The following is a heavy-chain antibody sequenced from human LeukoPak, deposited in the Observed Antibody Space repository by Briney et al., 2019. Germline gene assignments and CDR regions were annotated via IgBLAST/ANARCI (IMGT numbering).Heavy chain of an antibody. CDR2: IIPIFGTA. V-gene: IGHV1-69*13. CDR1: GGTFSSYA. Sequence: GASVKVSCKASGGTFSSYAISWVRQAPGQGLEWMGGIIPIFGTANYAQKFQGRVTITADESTSTAYMELSSLRSEDTAVYYCARPGSGSYSYAFDIWGQGTMVTVSS. CDR3: ARPGSGSYSYAFDI. D-gene: IGHD1-26*01. J-gene: IGHJ3*02.